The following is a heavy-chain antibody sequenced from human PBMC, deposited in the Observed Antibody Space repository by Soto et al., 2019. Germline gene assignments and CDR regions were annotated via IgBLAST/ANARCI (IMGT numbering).Heavy chain of an antibody. V-gene: IGHV1-2*02. J-gene: IGHJ4*02. CDR1: GYTFTGYY. Sequence: QVQLVQSGAEVKKPGASVKVSCKTSGYTFTGYYIHWIRQAPGQGLAWMGWINPNSGDSNYSQEFQGRVTMTRDTSITTAYMPLTRLTSDDTAVYYCARREQWLENFDFWGQGTLVTVSS. D-gene: IGHD6-19*01. CDR3: ARREQWLENFDF. CDR2: INPNSGDS.